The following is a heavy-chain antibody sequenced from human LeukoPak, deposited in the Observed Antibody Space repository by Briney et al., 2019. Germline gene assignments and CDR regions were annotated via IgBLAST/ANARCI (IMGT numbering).Heavy chain of an antibody. J-gene: IGHJ4*02. Sequence: SETLSLTCTVSGGSISSYYWSWIRQPPGKGLEWIGYIYYSGSTNYNPSLKSRVTISVDTSKNQFSLKLSSVTAADTAVNYCARGASSSWYDYYFDYWGQGTLVTVSS. V-gene: IGHV4-59*01. CDR2: IYYSGST. D-gene: IGHD6-13*01. CDR3: ARGASSSWYDYYFDY. CDR1: GGSISSYY.